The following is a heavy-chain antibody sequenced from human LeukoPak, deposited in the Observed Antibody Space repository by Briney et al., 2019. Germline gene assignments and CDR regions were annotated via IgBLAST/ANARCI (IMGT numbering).Heavy chain of an antibody. CDR1: GFTFSSYS. D-gene: IGHD4-17*01. CDR2: ISSSSSYI. Sequence: GGSLRLTCAASGFTFSSYSMNWVRQAPGKGLEWVLSISSSSSYIYYADSVKGRFTISRDNAKNSLYLQMNSLRAEDTAVYYCARETDYGDYSFDYWGQGTLVTVSS. CDR3: ARETDYGDYSFDY. V-gene: IGHV3-21*01. J-gene: IGHJ4*02.